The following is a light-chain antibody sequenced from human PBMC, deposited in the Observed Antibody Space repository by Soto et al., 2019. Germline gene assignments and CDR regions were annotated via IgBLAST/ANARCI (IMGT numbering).Light chain of an antibody. CDR1: QSLLHSNGYNY. Sequence: DIVMTQSPFSLPVTPGEPASISCRSNQSLLHSNGYNYLDWYLQKPGQSPQLLIYLGSNRASGVPDRFSGSGSGTDFTLKISRVEAEDVGVYYCMQALQARTFGGGTKVEIK. J-gene: IGKJ4*01. V-gene: IGKV2-28*01. CDR3: MQALQART. CDR2: LGS.